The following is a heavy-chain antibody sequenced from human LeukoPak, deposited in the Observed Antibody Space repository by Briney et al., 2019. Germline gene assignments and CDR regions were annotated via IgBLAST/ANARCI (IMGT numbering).Heavy chain of an antibody. CDR3: ARDLGGNLPFDY. Sequence: ASVKVSCKASGGTFSSYAISWVRQAPGQGLEWMGWINPNSGGTNYAQKFQGWVTMTRDTSISTAYMELSRLRSDDTAVYYCARDLGGNLPFDYWGQGTLVTVSS. V-gene: IGHV1-2*04. J-gene: IGHJ4*02. CDR2: INPNSGGT. CDR1: GGTFSSYA. D-gene: IGHD4-23*01.